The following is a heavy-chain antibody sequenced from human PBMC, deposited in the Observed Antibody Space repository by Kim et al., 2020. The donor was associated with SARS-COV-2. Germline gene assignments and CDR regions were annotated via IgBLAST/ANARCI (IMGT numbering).Heavy chain of an antibody. D-gene: IGHD7-27*01. CDR3: ARANWGFGAASDY. V-gene: IGHV4-61*01. J-gene: IGHJ4*02. Sequence: SETLSLTCTVSGGSVSSGSYYWSWIRQPPGKGLEWIGYIYYSGSTNYNPSLKSRVTISVDTSKNQFSLKLSSVTAADTAVYYCARANWGFGAASDYWGQGTLVTVSS. CDR2: IYYSGST. CDR1: GGSVSSGSYY.